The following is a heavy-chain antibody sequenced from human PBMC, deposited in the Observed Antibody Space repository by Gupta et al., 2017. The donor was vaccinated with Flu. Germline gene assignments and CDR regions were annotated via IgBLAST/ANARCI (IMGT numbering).Heavy chain of an antibody. J-gene: IGHJ1*01. CDR1: GFTFSSYA. V-gene: IGHV3-23*01. Sequence: EVQLLESGGGLVQPGGSLRLSCAASGFTFSSYAMSWVRQAPGKGLEWVSTISGSGGSTYYADSVKGRFTISRDNSKNTLYLQMNSLRAEDTAVYYCAKCYYDSSGYYREYFQHWGQGTLVTVSS. CDR2: ISGSGGST. CDR3: AKCYYDSSGYYREYFQH. D-gene: IGHD3-22*01.